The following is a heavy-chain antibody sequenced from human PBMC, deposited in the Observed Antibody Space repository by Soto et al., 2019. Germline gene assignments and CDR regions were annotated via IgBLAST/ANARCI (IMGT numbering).Heavy chain of an antibody. J-gene: IGHJ4*02. CDR1: GASITQYY. V-gene: IGHV4-59*01. Sequence: SETLSLTCTVSGASITQYYWNWIRQSPGKGLEWIVSVSSTGSTVYNPSLKSRVTISVDTSKNQFSLKLSSVTAADTAVYYCARAYGYYFDYWGQGTLVTVSS. CDR3: ARAYGYYFDY. CDR2: VSSTGST. D-gene: IGHD3-10*01.